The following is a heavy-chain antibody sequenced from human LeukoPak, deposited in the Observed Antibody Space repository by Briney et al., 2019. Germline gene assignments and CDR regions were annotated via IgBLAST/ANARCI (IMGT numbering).Heavy chain of an antibody. CDR3: ARDVRGIVEMDYFDY. J-gene: IGHJ4*02. CDR1: GYIFISYG. Sequence: ASVKVSCKASGYIFISYGISWVRQAPGQGLEWMGWISAYNGNTKYAQKLQGRVTMTTDTSTSTAYMELRSLRSDDTAVYYCARDVRGIVEMDYFDYWGQGTLVTVSS. V-gene: IGHV1-18*01. D-gene: IGHD5-24*01. CDR2: ISAYNGNT.